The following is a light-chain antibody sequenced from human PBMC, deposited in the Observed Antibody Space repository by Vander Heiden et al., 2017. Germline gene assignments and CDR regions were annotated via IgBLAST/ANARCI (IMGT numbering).Light chain of an antibody. V-gene: IGKV1D-12*01. CDR3: QQADSFPYT. Sequence: DIPMTQSPSSLSASVGDRVTITCRASQVINDWLAWYQQKPGKPPKLLIYATSSLQSGVPSRFSASGSGTEFTLTISNLHPEDFATYYCQQADSFPYTFGPGTKLDIK. CDR2: ATS. CDR1: QVINDW. J-gene: IGKJ2*01.